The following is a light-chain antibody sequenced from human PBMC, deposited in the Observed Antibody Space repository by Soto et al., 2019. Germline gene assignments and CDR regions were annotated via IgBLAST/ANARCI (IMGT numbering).Light chain of an antibody. CDR3: QQLNSYPRVT. J-gene: IGKJ4*01. CDR1: QGISSY. Sequence: DIQLTQSPSFLSASVGDRVTITCRASQGISSYLAWYQQKPGKAPKLLIYAASTLKSGVPSRCSGSGSATEFTPPISSLQPEDCATYYCQQLNSYPRVTFGGGTKVEIK. V-gene: IGKV1-9*01. CDR2: AAS.